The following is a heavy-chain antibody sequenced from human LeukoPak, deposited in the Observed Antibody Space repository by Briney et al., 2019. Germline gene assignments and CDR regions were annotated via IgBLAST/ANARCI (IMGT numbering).Heavy chain of an antibody. D-gene: IGHD3-22*01. CDR2: INPNSGGT. V-gene: IGHV1-2*02. J-gene: IGHJ4*02. CDR3: ARGVYYYDSSGYPYFDY. Sequence: ASVKVSCKASRYTFTGYYMHWVRQAPGHGLEWMGWINPNSGGTNYAQKFQGRVTMTRDTSISTAYMELSRLRSDDTAVYYCARGVYYYDSSGYPYFDYWGQGTLVTVSS. CDR1: RYTFTGYY.